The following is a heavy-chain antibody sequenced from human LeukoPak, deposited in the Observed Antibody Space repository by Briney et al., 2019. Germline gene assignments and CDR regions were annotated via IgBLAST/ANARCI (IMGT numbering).Heavy chain of an antibody. CDR3: ARDYGYYYDSSGYGDIGGMI. CDR1: GFTFTSHW. V-gene: IGHV3-7*01. D-gene: IGHD3-22*01. Sequence: EGSLRLSCVGSGFTFTSHWMSWVRQAPGKGLEWVANIKEDGSEKYYVDSVKGRFSISRDNTKISLYLQMNSLRAEDTAVYYCARDYGYYYDSSGYGDIGGMIWGQGTMVTVSS. J-gene: IGHJ3*02. CDR2: IKEDGSEK.